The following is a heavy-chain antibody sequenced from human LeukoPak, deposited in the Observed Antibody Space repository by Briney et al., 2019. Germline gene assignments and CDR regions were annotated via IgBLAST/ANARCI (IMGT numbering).Heavy chain of an antibody. CDR2: IYSSGST. V-gene: IGHV4-4*08. CDR3: ARRNDFDI. J-gene: IGHJ3*02. Sequence: SGTLSLTCTVSGCSITGYHWSWIRQPPGRGLEWIGYIYSSGSTEYKPSLKSRATISADTSKNQFPLTLTSVTAEDTAIYYCARRNDFDIWGQGTMVTVSS. CDR1: GCSITGYH.